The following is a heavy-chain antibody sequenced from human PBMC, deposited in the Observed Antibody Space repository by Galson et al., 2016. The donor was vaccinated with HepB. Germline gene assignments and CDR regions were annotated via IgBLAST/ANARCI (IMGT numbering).Heavy chain of an antibody. Sequence: SLRLSCAASGFTFSRYSMHWVRQAPGKGLEWVAVIWHDGSNKYYADSVKGRFTISRDSSTLYLQMNSLRAEDTAVYYCARDRLASGNHLDYWGQGTLVTVSS. CDR2: IWHDGSNK. CDR3: ARDRLASGNHLDY. CDR1: GFTFSRYS. J-gene: IGHJ4*02. V-gene: IGHV3-33*08. D-gene: IGHD4-23*01.